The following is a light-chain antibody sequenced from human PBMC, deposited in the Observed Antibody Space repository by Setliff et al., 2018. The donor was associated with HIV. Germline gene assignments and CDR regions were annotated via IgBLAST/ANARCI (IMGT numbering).Light chain of an antibody. CDR1: SSDIGTYNF. CDR3: TSYTTSSAPLV. Sequence: QSVLTQPASVSGSPGQSITISCTGSSSDIGTYNFVSWYQQYPGKAPKVVIYEVSIRPSGISNRFSGSKSGNTASLTISGLQPEDDADYYCTSYTTSSAPLVFGSGTKVTV. CDR2: EVS. J-gene: IGLJ1*01. V-gene: IGLV2-14*01.